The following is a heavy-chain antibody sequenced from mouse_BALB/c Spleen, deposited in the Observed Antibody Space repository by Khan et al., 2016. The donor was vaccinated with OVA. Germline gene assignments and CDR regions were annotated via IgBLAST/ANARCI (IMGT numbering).Heavy chain of an antibody. CDR3: AGHGSTSWFAY. Sequence: VQLQQSGPELMKPGASVKISCKASGYSFSTYYIHWVTRSPGKTLEWIGYIDPFNGGTTYNQKFKGKATLSVDKSSSTAYMHLTSLPSEDSAVYYCAGHGSTSWFAYWGQGTLVTVSA. CDR2: IDPFNGGT. CDR1: GYSFSTYY. J-gene: IGHJ3*01. V-gene: IGHV1S135*01. D-gene: IGHD1-1*01.